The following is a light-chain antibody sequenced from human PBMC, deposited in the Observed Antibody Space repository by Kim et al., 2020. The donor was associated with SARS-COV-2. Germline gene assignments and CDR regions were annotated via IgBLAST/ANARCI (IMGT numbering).Light chain of an antibody. Sequence: PGQSVPTSCTGTSSGVGSYNYVSWYQQHPGKAPKLIIYDVTKRPSGVPDRFSGSKSGNTASLTISGLQAEDEADYYCCSYAGSVVFGGGTQLTVL. CDR1: SSGVGSYNY. J-gene: IGLJ2*01. CDR3: CSYAGSVV. V-gene: IGLV2-11*01. CDR2: DVT.